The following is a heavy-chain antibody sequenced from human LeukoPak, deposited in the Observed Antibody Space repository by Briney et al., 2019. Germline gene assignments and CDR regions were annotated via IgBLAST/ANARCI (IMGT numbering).Heavy chain of an antibody. V-gene: IGHV3-30*04. CDR1: GFTFSSYA. Sequence: GGSLRLSCAASGFTFSSYAMHWVRQAPGKGLEWVAVISYDGSNKYHADSVKGRFTISRDNSKNTLYLEMSSLRPEDPAGYYCARDRRWLQYSDYWGQGTLVTVSS. D-gene: IGHD5-24*01. J-gene: IGHJ4*02. CDR2: ISYDGSNK. CDR3: ARDRRWLQYSDY.